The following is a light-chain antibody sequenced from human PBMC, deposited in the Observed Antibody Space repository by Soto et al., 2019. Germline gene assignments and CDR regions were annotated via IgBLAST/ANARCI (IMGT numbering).Light chain of an antibody. CDR2: GDN. Sequence: QSVLTQPPSVSGAPGQRVTIPCTGSSSNIGSYYDVHWYQQLPGTVPKLLICGDNNRPSGVPDRFSGSKSGTSASLAITGLQAEDGADYYCQSYASSLSHVVFGGGTKLTVL. J-gene: IGLJ2*01. CDR1: SSNIGSYYD. V-gene: IGLV1-40*01. CDR3: QSYASSLSHVV.